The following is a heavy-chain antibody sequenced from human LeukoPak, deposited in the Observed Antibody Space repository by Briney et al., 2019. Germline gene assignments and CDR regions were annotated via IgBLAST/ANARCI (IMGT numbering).Heavy chain of an antibody. CDR2: IYYSGST. D-gene: IGHD6-6*01. Sequence: SETLSLTCTVSGGSISSDGYYWSWIRQHPGKGLEWIGYIYYSGSTYYNPSLKSRVTISVDTSKNQFSLKLSSVTAADTAVYYCARDKMDSSSSAYYYYYMDVWGKGTTVTVSS. V-gene: IGHV4-31*03. CDR3: ARDKMDSSSSAYYYYYMDV. CDR1: GGSISSDGYY. J-gene: IGHJ6*03.